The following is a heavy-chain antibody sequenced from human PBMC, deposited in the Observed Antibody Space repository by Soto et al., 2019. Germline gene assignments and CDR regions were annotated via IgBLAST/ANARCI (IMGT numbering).Heavy chain of an antibody. Sequence: EVPLLESGGGLVQPGGSLRLSCAASGFTFSNYAMSWVRQAPGKGLEWVSAISGSGGTTYYADSVKGRFTISRDNSKNTLYLQMNSLRAEDTAVYYCAKATYDSSGYYLWGYWGQGTLVTVSS. D-gene: IGHD3-22*01. CDR2: ISGSGGTT. V-gene: IGHV3-23*01. J-gene: IGHJ4*02. CDR3: AKATYDSSGYYLWGY. CDR1: GFTFSNYA.